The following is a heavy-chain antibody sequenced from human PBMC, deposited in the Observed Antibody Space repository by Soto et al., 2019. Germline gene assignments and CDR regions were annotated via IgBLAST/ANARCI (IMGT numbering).Heavy chain of an antibody. CDR2: IYWDDDK. Sequence: SGPTLVKPTQTLTLTCTFSGFSLSTSGVGVGWIRQPPGKALEWLALIYWDDDKRYSPSLKSRLTITKDTSKNQVVLTMTNMDPVDTATYYCAHSHDHIHSSGYYFDYWGQGTLVTVSS. D-gene: IGHD3-22*01. CDR3: AHSHDHIHSSGYYFDY. V-gene: IGHV2-5*02. CDR1: GFSLSTSGVG. J-gene: IGHJ4*02.